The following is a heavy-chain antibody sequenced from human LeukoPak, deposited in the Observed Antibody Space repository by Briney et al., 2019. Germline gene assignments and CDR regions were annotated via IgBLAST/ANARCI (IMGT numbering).Heavy chain of an antibody. CDR2: IDTSGTTT. J-gene: IGHJ5*02. D-gene: IGHD5-18*01. CDR3: ARDLERGYSYGYRMGWFDP. Sequence: GGSLRLSCAASGFTFGNFYMHWIRQAPGKGLECVSYIDTSGTTTYYADSVKGRFTISRDNARNSLYLQMNSLRAEDTAVYYCARDLERGYSYGYRMGWFDPWGQGTLVTVSS. CDR1: GFTFGNFY. V-gene: IGHV3-11*01.